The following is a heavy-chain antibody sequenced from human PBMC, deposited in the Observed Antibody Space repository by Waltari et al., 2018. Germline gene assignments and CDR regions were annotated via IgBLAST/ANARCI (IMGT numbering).Heavy chain of an antibody. Sequence: EVQLLESGGGLVQPGGALRLPCATSGFTFSSHASRWVRQAPGKGPWWVSVISGTSATTHYADSVKGRFTISRDNSKNTLYLQMNSLRVEDTAVYYCAKDRSFMPGSWHPLDYWGQGALVTVSS. CDR1: GFTFSSHA. CDR3: AKDRSFMPGSWHPLDY. CDR2: ISGTSATT. V-gene: IGHV3-23*01. J-gene: IGHJ4*02. D-gene: IGHD6-13*01.